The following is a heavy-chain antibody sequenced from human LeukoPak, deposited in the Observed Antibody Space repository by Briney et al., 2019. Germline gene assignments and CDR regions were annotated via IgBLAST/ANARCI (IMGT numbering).Heavy chain of an antibody. CDR1: GFTFSSYS. J-gene: IGHJ4*02. Sequence: GGSLRLSCAASGFTFSSYSMNWVRQAPGKGLEWVSSISSSSSYIYYADSVKGRFTISRDNAKNSLYLQMNSLRAEDTAVYYCGRDPSPHTYYDYVWGSHRLYFDYWGQGTLVTVSS. D-gene: IGHD3-16*02. CDR2: ISSSSSYI. V-gene: IGHV3-21*01. CDR3: GRDPSPHTYYDYVWGSHRLYFDY.